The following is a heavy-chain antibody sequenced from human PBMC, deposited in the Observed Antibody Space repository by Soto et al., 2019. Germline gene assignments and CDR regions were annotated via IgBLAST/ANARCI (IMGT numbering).Heavy chain of an antibody. Sequence: GGSLRLSCAASGFTFSSYAMNWVRQAPGKGLEWVSAISGSAATTHFADSVKGRFTISRDNSKNTLYLQMNSLRAEDTAVYYCARDRSYYDSSGSYSPPVWGQGTRVTVSS. CDR1: GFTFSSYA. V-gene: IGHV3-23*01. CDR3: ARDRSYYDSSGSYSPPV. CDR2: ISGSAATT. D-gene: IGHD3-22*01. J-gene: IGHJ4*02.